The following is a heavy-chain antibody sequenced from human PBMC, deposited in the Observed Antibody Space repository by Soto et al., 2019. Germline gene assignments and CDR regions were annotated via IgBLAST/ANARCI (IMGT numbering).Heavy chain of an antibody. CDR2: IKSKTDGGTT. J-gene: IGHJ4*02. CDR3: TTGYYYDSSGYYVPDY. CDR1: GFTFSNSW. Sequence: EVQLVESGGGLVKPGGSLRLSCAASGFTFSNSWMNWVRQAPGKGLEWVGRIKSKTDGGTTDYAAPVKGRFTISRDDSKHTLYLQMNSLKTEDTAVYYCTTGYYYDSSGYYVPDYWGQGTLVTVSS. V-gene: IGHV3-15*07. D-gene: IGHD3-22*01.